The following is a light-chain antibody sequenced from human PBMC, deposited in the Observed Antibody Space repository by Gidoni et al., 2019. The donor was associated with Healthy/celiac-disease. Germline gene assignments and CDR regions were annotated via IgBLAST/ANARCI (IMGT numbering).Light chain of an antibody. CDR2: GAS. V-gene: IGKV3-15*01. J-gene: IGKJ1*01. CDR1: QSVSSN. CDR3: QQYNSWPPWT. Sequence: EIVTTQSPATLSVSPGERATLSCRASQSVSSNLAWYQQKHGQAPRLLIYGASTRATGIPARFSGSGSGTEFTLTISSLQSEDFAVYYCQQYNSWPPWTFGQGTKVEIK.